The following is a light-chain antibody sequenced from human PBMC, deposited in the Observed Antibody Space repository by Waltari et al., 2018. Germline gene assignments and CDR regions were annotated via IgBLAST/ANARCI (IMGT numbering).Light chain of an antibody. CDR1: SSNIGAGSD. Sequence: QSGLPQPPSVSGAPGQRVTISCTGRSSNIGAGSDVPWYQVLPGKAPKLLIYGNNNRPSGVADRFSGSKSGTSASLAITGLQAEDEADYYCQSYDSSLRGSLFGGGTKLTVL. CDR2: GNN. V-gene: IGLV1-40*01. CDR3: QSYDSSLRGSL. J-gene: IGLJ2*01.